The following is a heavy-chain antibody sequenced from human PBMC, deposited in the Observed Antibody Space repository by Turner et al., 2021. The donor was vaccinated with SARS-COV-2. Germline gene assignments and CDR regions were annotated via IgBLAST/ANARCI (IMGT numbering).Heavy chain of an antibody. J-gene: IGHJ4*02. CDR3: ARGVAVYGEHRPLDY. V-gene: IGHV3-66*01. Sequence: EVQLVESGGNLVQPGGSLRLSCAVSGFTVSSNYMSWVRQAPGKGLEWVSVIYSGGSTYYADSVKGRFTISRDNSKNTLYLQMNSLRAEDTAVYYCARGVAVYGEHRPLDYWGQGTLVTVSS. CDR2: IYSGGST. CDR1: GFTVSSNY. D-gene: IGHD4-17*01.